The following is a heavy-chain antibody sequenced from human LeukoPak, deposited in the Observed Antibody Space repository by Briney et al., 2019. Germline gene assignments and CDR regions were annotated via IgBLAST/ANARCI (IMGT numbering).Heavy chain of an antibody. D-gene: IGHD4-17*01. CDR1: AGSISDFH. V-gene: IGHV4-59*01. Sequence: PSETLSLTCSVSAGSISDFHWGWIRQTPGKGLGWIGHVHSSGSTNYNPSLKSRLTMSVDTSKNQFFLKLNSVTAADTAAYYCARDLTTVTKGLDVWGQGTTIIVSS. CDR2: VHSSGST. J-gene: IGHJ6*02. CDR3: ARDLTTVTKGLDV.